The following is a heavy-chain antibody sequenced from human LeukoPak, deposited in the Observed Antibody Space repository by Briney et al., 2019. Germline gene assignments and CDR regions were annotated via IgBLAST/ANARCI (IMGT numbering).Heavy chain of an antibody. CDR2: IYPGYYDP. D-gene: IGHD1-26*01. CDR3: VRAVGSAKYWYSDL. Sequence: GGALNISCQGTGCRFSSFWLGWARQKPGKGLEGMGSIYPGYYDPRYGQSSEGQVTFSADKSTGSASVQWTSLKASDTAIYYCVRAVGSAKYWYSDLWGRGSPVTVSS. CDR1: GCRFSSFW. V-gene: IGHV5-51*01. J-gene: IGHJ2*01.